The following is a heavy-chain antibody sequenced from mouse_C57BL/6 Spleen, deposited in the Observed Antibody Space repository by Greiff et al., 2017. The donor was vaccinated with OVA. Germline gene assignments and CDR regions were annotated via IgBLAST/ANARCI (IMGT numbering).Heavy chain of an antibody. J-gene: IGHJ1*03. CDR3: ARGGAITTVVGYFDV. CDR1: GYTFTSYW. Sequence: QVQLQQPGAELVKPGASVKMSCKASGYTFTSYWITWVKQRPGQGLEWIGDIYPSSGSTNYNEKFKSKATLTVDTSSSTAYMQLSSLTSEDSAVYYCARGGAITTVVGYFDVWGTGTTVTVSS. V-gene: IGHV1-55*01. D-gene: IGHD1-1*01. CDR2: IYPSSGST.